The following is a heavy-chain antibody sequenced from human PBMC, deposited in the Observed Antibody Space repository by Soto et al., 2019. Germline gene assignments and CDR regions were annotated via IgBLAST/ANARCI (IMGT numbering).Heavy chain of an antibody. CDR2: IYYSGST. V-gene: IGHV4-59*01. Sequence: PWETLSLTCTVSGGSISSYYWSWIRQPPGKGLEWIGYIYYSGSTNYNPSLKSRVTISVDTSKNQFSLKLSSVTAADTAVYYCARDLRLRFLEWFGWFDPWGQGTLVTVSS. CDR1: GGSISSYY. J-gene: IGHJ5*02. D-gene: IGHD3-3*01. CDR3: ARDLRLRFLEWFGWFDP.